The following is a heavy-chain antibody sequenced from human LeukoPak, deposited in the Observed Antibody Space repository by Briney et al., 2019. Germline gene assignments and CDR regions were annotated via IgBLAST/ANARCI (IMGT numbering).Heavy chain of an antibody. Sequence: RASVKVSCKASGYTFSGYNMHWVRQAPGQGREWMGRVISHSGGTNYAPRFQGRVTMTRDTSTSTAYMELSRLKSDDTAVYYCARGYNYGHDYWGQGTLVTVSS. CDR2: VISHSGGT. CDR3: ARGYNYGHDY. D-gene: IGHD5-18*01. V-gene: IGHV1-2*06. J-gene: IGHJ4*02. CDR1: GYTFSGYN.